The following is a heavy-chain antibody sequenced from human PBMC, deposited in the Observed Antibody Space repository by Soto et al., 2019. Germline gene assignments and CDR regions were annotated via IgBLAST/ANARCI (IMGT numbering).Heavy chain of an antibody. D-gene: IGHD1-1*01. CDR2: ISSDGSGK. Sequence: GGSLRLSCAVSGFTFSIYAMQWVRQAPGMGLEWVALISSDGSGKDYADSVKGRFTISRDNSENTVYLQMNSLRPEDTAVYYCVRDDWNVETLFDYWGQGTLVTVSS. CDR1: GFTFSIYA. CDR3: VRDDWNVETLFDY. J-gene: IGHJ4*02. V-gene: IGHV3-30*04.